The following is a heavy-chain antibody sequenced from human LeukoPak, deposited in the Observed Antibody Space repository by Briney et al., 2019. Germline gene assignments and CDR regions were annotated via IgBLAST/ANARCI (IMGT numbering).Heavy chain of an antibody. V-gene: IGHV1-8*03. CDR3: ARSPGAANYYYYYMDV. CDR2: MNPNSGNT. CDR1: GYTFTSYD. J-gene: IGHJ6*03. Sequence: ASVKVSCKASGYTFTSYDINWVRQATGQGLEWMGWMNPNSGNTGYAQKFQGRVTITRNTSISTAYMELSSLRSEDTAVYYCARSPGAANYYYYYMDVWGKGTTVTVSS. D-gene: IGHD3-10*01.